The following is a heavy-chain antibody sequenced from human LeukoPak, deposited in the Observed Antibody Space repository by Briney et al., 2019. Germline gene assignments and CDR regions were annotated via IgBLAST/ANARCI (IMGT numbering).Heavy chain of an antibody. CDR2: IYYSGST. D-gene: IGHD3-3*02. V-gene: IGHV4-30-2*03. CDR3: ARHDHFWSGYYFFDY. Sequence: SQTLSLTCTVSGGSISSGSYYWSWIRQPAGKGLEWIGSIYYSGSTYSNPSLKSRVTISVDTSKNQFSLKLSSVTAADTAVYYCARHDHFWSGYYFFDYWGQGTLVTVSS. J-gene: IGHJ4*02. CDR1: GGSISSGSYY.